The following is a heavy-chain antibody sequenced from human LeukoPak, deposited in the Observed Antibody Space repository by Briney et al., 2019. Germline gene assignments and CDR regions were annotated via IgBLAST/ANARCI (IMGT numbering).Heavy chain of an antibody. V-gene: IGHV3-64D*09. CDR1: GFTFSSFA. CDR3: VKDVSGSYAFDY. J-gene: IGHJ4*02. CDR2: ITTNGDST. D-gene: IGHD1-26*01. Sequence: PGGSLRLSCSASGFTFSSFAMHWVRRAPNKGLEYVSFITTNGDSTYYADSVKGRFTISRDNSKNTLYLQMSSLIPEDTAVYYCVKDVSGSYAFDYWGQGTLVTVSS.